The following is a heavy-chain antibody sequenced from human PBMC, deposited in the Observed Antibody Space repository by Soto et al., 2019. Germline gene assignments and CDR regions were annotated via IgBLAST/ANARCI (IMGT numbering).Heavy chain of an antibody. J-gene: IGHJ6*02. V-gene: IGHV3-23*01. CDR3: AKDRSQIRGDSSGYTYYYYGMDV. Sequence: LRLSCAASGFTFSSYAMSWVRRAPGKGLEWVSAISGSGGSTYYADSVKGRFTISRDNSKNTLYLQMNSLRAEDTAVYYCAKDRSQIRGDSSGYTYYYYGMDVWGQGTTVTVSS. CDR1: GFTFSSYA. D-gene: IGHD3-22*01. CDR2: ISGSGGST.